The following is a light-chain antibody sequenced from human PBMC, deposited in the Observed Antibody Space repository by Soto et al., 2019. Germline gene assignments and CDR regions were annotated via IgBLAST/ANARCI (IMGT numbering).Light chain of an antibody. V-gene: IGLV1-44*01. J-gene: IGLJ3*02. CDR2: NNN. Sequence: QSVLTQPPSASGTPGQRVTISCSGSSSNIGNNAVSWYQQLQGTAPKLLIFNNNQRPSRVPDRFSASNSGTSASLAISVFQSEDEDDYYCSTWDDSLNARGVFGGGTKLTVL. CDR1: SSNIGNNA. CDR3: STWDDSLNARGV.